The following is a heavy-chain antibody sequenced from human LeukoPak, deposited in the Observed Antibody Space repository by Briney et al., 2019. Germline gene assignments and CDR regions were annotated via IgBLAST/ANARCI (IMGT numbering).Heavy chain of an antibody. D-gene: IGHD5-18*01. V-gene: IGHV1-18*01. CDR1: GYTFTSYG. Sequence: GASVKVSCKASGYTFTSYGISWVRQAPGQGLEWMGWISAYNGNTNYAQNLQGRVTMTTDTSTSTAYMELRSLRSDDTVVYYCARGISYSYGYYFDYWGQGTLVTVSS. J-gene: IGHJ4*02. CDR3: ARGISYSYGYYFDY. CDR2: ISAYNGNT.